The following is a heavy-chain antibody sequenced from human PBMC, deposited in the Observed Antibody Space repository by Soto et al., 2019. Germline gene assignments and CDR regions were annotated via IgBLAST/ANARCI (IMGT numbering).Heavy chain of an antibody. D-gene: IGHD1-26*01. J-gene: IGHJ4*02. Sequence: GGSLRLSCAASGFTFSYYGMHWVRQAPGKGLEWVAVISNDGSNKYYADSVKGRITISRDNSKNTLYLQINSLSAEDTAVYYCGREVSYFDYWGQGTLV. CDR2: ISNDGSNK. CDR1: GFTFSYYG. V-gene: IGHV3-30*03. CDR3: GREVSYFDY.